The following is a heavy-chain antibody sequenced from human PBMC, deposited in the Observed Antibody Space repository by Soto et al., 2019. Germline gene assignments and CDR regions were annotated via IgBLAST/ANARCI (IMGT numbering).Heavy chain of an antibody. CDR3: EKALIVGGDNWFDP. Sequence: GASLRLSCAASGFTFSSYGMHWVLQAPGKGLEWVAVISYDGSNKYYADSVKGRFTISRDNSKNTLYLQMNSLRAEDTAVYYCEKALIVGGDNWFDPWGQGTLVTVSS. J-gene: IGHJ5*02. D-gene: IGHD1-26*01. V-gene: IGHV3-30*18. CDR1: GFTFSSYG. CDR2: ISYDGSNK.